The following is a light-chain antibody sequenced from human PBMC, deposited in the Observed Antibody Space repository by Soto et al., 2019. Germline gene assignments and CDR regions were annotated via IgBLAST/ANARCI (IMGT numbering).Light chain of an antibody. J-gene: IGKJ5*01. Sequence: TVLTQSPGTLSLSPGERVTLSCRASQSVSSYLAWYQQKPGQAPRLLIYDASNRATGIPARFSGSGSGTDFTLTISSLEPEDFAVYYCQQRSNWPITFGQGTRLEIK. CDR2: DAS. V-gene: IGKV3-11*01. CDR1: QSVSSY. CDR3: QQRSNWPIT.